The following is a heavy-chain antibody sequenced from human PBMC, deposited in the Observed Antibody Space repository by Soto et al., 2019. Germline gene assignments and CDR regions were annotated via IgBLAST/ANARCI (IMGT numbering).Heavy chain of an antibody. D-gene: IGHD3-3*01. CDR2: INHSGST. Sequence: SETLSLTCAVYGGSFSGYYWSWIRQPPGKGLEWIGEINHSGSTNYNPSLKSRVTISVDTSKNQFSLKLSSVTAADTAVYYCARGRTPTYYDFWSGYYKPQKAYYFDYWGQGTLVTVSS. V-gene: IGHV4-34*01. CDR3: ARGRTPTYYDFWSGYYKPQKAYYFDY. J-gene: IGHJ4*02. CDR1: GGSFSGYY.